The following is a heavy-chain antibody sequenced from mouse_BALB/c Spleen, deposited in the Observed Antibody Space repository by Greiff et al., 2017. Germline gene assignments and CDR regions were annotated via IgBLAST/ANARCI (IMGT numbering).Heavy chain of an antibody. CDR1: GFTFSSYA. V-gene: IGHV5-6-5*01. D-gene: IGHD1-2*01. CDR2: ISSGGST. Sequence: EVQVVESGGGLVKPGGSLKLSCAASGFTFSSYAMSWVRQTPEKRLEWVASISSGGSTYYPDSVKGRFTISRDNARNILYLQMSSLRSEDTAMYYCARIHYYHYAMDYWGQGTSVTVSS. J-gene: IGHJ4*01. CDR3: ARIHYYHYAMDY.